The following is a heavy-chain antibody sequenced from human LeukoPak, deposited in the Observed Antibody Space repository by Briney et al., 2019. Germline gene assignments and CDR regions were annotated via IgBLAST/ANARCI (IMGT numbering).Heavy chain of an antibody. CDR1: TGFSFSTYA. CDR3: AKGGHDSNPFYW. CDR2: IKGGGNDP. V-gene: IGHV3-23*01. Sequence: GGSLRLSCAASTGFSFSTYAMGWVRQAPGKGLEWVSSIKGGGNDPFYADSVKGRFTISRDNSKNTLFLQLNSLRAEDSAVYYCAKGGHDSNPFYWWGQGTLVTVSS. D-gene: IGHD2-15*01. J-gene: IGHJ4*02.